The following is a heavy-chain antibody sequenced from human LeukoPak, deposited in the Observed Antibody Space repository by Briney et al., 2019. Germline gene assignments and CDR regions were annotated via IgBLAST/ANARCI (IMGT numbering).Heavy chain of an antibody. CDR3: AKERTGRESPAAPSFDS. D-gene: IGHD6-25*01. V-gene: IGHV3-23*01. Sequence: GGSLRLSCAASGFTFSSYAMSWVRQAPGKGLEWVSAISGSGGSTYYADSVKGRFTISRDNSKNTLYLQMNSLRAEDTAVYYCAKERTGRESPAAPSFDSWGQGTLVTVYS. CDR2: ISGSGGST. CDR1: GFTFSSYA. J-gene: IGHJ4*02.